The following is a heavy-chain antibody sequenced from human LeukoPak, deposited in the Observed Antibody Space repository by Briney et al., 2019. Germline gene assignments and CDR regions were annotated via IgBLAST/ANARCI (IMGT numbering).Heavy chain of an antibody. V-gene: IGHV3-21*01. J-gene: IGHJ4*02. CDR2: ISSSSSYI. Sequence: PGGSLRLSCAASGFTFSSYSMNWVRQAPGKGLEWVSSISSSSSYIYYADSVKGRFTISRDNAKNSLYLQMNSLRAEDTAVYYCARERQLWLRWDYWGQGTLVTVSS. CDR3: ARERQLWLRWDY. CDR1: GFTFSSYS. D-gene: IGHD5-18*01.